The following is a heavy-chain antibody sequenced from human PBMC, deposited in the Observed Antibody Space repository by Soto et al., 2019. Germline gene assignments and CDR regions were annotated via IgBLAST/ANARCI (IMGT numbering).Heavy chain of an antibody. Sequence: GQGLEWMGRIIPIPDITNYAQKFQGRVTVTADRSTSTAYMELTSLKSEDTAVYYCARDRITTRGDAFDLWGQGTMVTVSS. J-gene: IGHJ3*01. CDR2: IIPIPDIT. CDR3: ARDRITTRGDAFDL. V-gene: IGHV1-69*04. D-gene: IGHD3-3*01.